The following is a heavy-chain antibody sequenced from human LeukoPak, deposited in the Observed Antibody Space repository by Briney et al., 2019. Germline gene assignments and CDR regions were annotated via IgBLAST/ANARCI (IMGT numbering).Heavy chain of an antibody. CDR3: ASWTAYYFFDY. V-gene: IGHV4-30-4*08. CDR1: GGSISRGDYY. D-gene: IGHD3/OR15-3a*01. J-gene: IGHJ4*02. Sequence: SETLSLTCTVSGGSISRGDYYWSWIRHPPGKGLEWIEYINDSASTYYNPTLKSRLTITVDTSKNQFSLKPSAVTVADTAWYYCASWTAYYFFDYWAQGTLVTVSS. CDR2: INDSAST.